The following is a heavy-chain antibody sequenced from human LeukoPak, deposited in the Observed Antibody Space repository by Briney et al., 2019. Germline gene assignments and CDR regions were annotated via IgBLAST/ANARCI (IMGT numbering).Heavy chain of an antibody. D-gene: IGHD3-10*01. CDR3: ARAAGETEYFQH. CDR1: GFTFSSYS. Sequence: GGSLRLSCAASGFTFSSYSMNWVRQAPGKGLEWVSSISSSSSYIYYADSVKGRFTISRDNAKNSLYLQMNSLRAEDTAVYYCARAAGETEYFQHWGQGTLVTFSS. J-gene: IGHJ1*01. CDR2: ISSSSSYI. V-gene: IGHV3-21*01.